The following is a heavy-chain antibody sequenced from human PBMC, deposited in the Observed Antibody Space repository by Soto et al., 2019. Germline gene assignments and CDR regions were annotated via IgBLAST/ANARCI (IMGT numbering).Heavy chain of an antibody. CDR2: IYSGGST. V-gene: IGHV3-53*04. CDR1: GFTVSSNY. D-gene: IGHD3-10*01. CDR3: ARDEVVRGKFDYYYYMDV. Sequence: GGSLRLSCAASGFTVSSNYMSWVRQAPGKGLEWVSVIYSGGSTYYADSVKGRFTISRHNSKNTLYLQMNSLRAEDTAVYYCARDEVVRGKFDYYYYMDVWGKGTTVTVSS. J-gene: IGHJ6*03.